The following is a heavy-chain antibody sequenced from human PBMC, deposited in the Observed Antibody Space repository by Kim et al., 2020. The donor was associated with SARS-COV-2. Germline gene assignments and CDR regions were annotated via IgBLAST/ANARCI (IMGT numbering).Heavy chain of an antibody. CDR3: AKGMGAYYYDGVDV. V-gene: IGHV3-23*01. D-gene: IGHD3-16*01. J-gene: IGHJ6*02. Sequence: ADSVRGRLTMSRDNSKITLSLQMNSLRAEDTAIYYCAKGMGAYYYDGVDVWGQGTTVTVSS.